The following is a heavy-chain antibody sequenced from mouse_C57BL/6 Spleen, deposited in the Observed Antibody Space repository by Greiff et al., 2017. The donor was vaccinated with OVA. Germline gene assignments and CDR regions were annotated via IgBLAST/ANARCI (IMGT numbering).Heavy chain of an antibody. CDR3: ARRNPSRYFDV. Sequence: EVKLMESGGGLVKPGGSLKLSCAASGFTFSDYGMHWVRQAPEKGLEWVAYISSGSSTIYYADTVKGRFTISRDNAKNTLFLQMTSLMSEDTAMYYCARRNPSRYFDVWGTGTTVTVSS. V-gene: IGHV5-17*01. J-gene: IGHJ1*03. CDR2: ISSGSSTI. CDR1: GFTFSDYG.